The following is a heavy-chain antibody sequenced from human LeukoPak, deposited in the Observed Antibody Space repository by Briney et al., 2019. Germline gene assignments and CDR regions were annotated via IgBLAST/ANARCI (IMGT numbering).Heavy chain of an antibody. Sequence: GRSLRLSCVGSGFTFSDYAIHWVRQAPGKGLEWVAVASHDEVGKQFADSVKGRFTLSRDNSRDSVHLQMNRLRAEDTAIYYCVRGCSDTCYRFDYWGQGTLVTVSS. CDR2: ASHDEVGK. CDR1: GFTFSDYA. CDR3: VRGCSDTCYRFDY. J-gene: IGHJ4*02. D-gene: IGHD2-15*01. V-gene: IGHV3-30*03.